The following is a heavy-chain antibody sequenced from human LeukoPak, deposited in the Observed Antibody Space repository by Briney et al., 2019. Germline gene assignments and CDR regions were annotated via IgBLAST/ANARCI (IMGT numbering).Heavy chain of an antibody. CDR3: ARDRGGVRGVPNWFDP. J-gene: IGHJ5*02. CDR2: INPNSGGT. V-gene: IGHV1-2*04. CDR1: GYTFTGYY. Sequence: ASVKVSCKASGYTFTGYYMHWVRQAPGQGLEWMGWINPNSGGTNYAQKFQGWVTMTRDTSISTAYMELSRLRSDDTAVYYCARDRGGVRGVPNWFDPWGQGTLVTVSS. D-gene: IGHD3-10*01.